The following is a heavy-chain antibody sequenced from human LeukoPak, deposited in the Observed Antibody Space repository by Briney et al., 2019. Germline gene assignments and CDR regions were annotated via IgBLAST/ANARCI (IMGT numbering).Heavy chain of an antibody. CDR3: AAGSDY. Sequence: PGGSLRLSCAASGFTFSSYGMHWVRQAPGKGLEWVAVIWYGGSNKYYADSVKGRFTISRDNSKNTLYLQMNSLRAEDTAVYYCAAGSDYWGQGTLVTVSS. CDR1: GFTFSSYG. V-gene: IGHV3-33*08. CDR2: IWYGGSNK. J-gene: IGHJ4*02.